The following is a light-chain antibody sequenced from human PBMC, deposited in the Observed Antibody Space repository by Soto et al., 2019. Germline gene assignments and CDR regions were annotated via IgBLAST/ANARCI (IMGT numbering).Light chain of an antibody. CDR3: QTWGTGTRGV. J-gene: IGLJ3*02. Sequence: QLVLTQSPSASASLGASVKLTCTLSSGHSSYAIAWHQQQPEKGPRYLMKLNSDGSHSKGDGIPDRFSGSSSGAERYLTISSLRSEDVADYYCQTWGTGTRGVFGGGTKVTVL. CDR1: SGHSSYA. CDR2: LNSDGSH. V-gene: IGLV4-69*01.